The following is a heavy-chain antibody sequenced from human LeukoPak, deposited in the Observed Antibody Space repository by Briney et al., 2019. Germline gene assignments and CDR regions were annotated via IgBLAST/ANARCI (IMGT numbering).Heavy chain of an antibody. V-gene: IGHV3-48*03. Sequence: PGGSLRLSCAASGFTFSSYEMNWVRQAPGKGLEWVSYISSSGSTIYYADSVKGRFTISRDNAKNSLYLQMNSLRAEDTAVYYCARGRDGYCSGGSCYGAVDYWGKGTLVTVSS. J-gene: IGHJ4*02. D-gene: IGHD2-15*01. CDR3: ARGRDGYCSGGSCYGAVDY. CDR1: GFTFSSYE. CDR2: ISSSGSTI.